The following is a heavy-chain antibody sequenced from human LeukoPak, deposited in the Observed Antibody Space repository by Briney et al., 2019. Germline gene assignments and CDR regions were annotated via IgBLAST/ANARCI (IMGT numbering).Heavy chain of an antibody. V-gene: IGHV3-23*01. D-gene: IGHD1-26*01. J-gene: IGHJ4*02. CDR1: GLTFSTYA. CDR3: AKGPQWELPHFDY. CDR2: ISGSGSTT. Sequence: PGGSLRLSCAASGLTFSTYAINWVRQAPGKGLEWVSGISGSGSTTYYADSVKGRFTISRDNFKNTVYLQMNSLRAEDTAIYYCAKGPQWELPHFDYWGQGTLVTVSS.